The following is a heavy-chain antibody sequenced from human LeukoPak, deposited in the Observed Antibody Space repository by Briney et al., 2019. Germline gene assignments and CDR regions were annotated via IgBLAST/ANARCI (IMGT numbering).Heavy chain of an antibody. CDR1: GFTFSTYT. CDR3: ARPETQYSSGLDGFDI. D-gene: IGHD6-19*01. Sequence: PGGALRLSCAASGFTFSTYTMNWVRQAPGKGLEGVSSISSRSSYIYYADSVKGRFTISRDNAKNTLYLQMNSLRTEATAVYYCARPETQYSSGLDGFDIWGQGTMVTVSS. J-gene: IGHJ3*02. CDR2: ISSRSSYI. V-gene: IGHV3-21*01.